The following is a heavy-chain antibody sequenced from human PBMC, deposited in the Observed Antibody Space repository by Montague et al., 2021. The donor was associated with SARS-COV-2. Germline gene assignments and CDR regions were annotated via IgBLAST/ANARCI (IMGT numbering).Heavy chain of an antibody. CDR2: INYSGST. J-gene: IGHJ4*02. CDR3: ARGHLSVSMIVVVFTSASYYFDY. D-gene: IGHD3-22*01. Sequence: SETLSLTCTVSGDSMNNYYWSWIRQPPGKGLEWIGYINYSGSTHYSPSLQSRVTLSKDTSKNQFSLKLTSVTAADTAVYFCARGHLSVSMIVVVFTSASYYFDYWGRGAQVTVSS. CDR1: GDSMNNYY. V-gene: IGHV4-59*12.